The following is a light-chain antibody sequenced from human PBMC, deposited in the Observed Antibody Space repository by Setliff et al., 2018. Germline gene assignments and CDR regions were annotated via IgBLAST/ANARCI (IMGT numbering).Light chain of an antibody. J-gene: IGLJ1*01. Sequence: QSALTQPASVSGSPGQSIAVSCTGSGSDVGAYKFVSWYQQRPGKAPRLMIYDVSNRPSGASDRFSGSKSDNTASLTISGLQAEDEADYYCTSYTTSNSHVFGTGTKVTV. CDR2: DVS. CDR3: TSYTTSNSHV. V-gene: IGLV2-14*01. CDR1: GSDVGAYKF.